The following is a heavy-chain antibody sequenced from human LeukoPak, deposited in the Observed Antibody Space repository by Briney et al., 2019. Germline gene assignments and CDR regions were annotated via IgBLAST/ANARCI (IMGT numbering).Heavy chain of an antibody. CDR3: ARDRMLGGSGAFDI. V-gene: IGHV3-30*02. Sequence: GGSLTLSCAASGFSFTTYGMHWVRQAPGKGLEWLAFIQYDEIKKYYADSVKGRFTISRDNSKNTLYLQMNSLRAEDTAVYYCARDRMLGGSGAFDIWGQGTMVTVSS. CDR1: GFSFTTYG. CDR2: IQYDEIKK. J-gene: IGHJ3*02. D-gene: IGHD3-10*02.